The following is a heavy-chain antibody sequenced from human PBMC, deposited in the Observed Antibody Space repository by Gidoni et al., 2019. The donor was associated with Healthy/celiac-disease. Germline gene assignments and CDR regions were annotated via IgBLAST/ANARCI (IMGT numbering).Heavy chain of an antibody. Sequence: EVQLVESGVGLVKPGGSLRPSCAASGFTFSSYSMNWVSQAPGKGLEWVSSISSSSSYIYYADSVKGRFTISRDNAKNSLYLQMNSLRAEDTAVYYCASSDSSGWLRYWGQGTLVTVSS. CDR1: GFTFSSYS. V-gene: IGHV3-21*01. CDR2: ISSSSSYI. D-gene: IGHD6-19*01. CDR3: ASSDSSGWLRY. J-gene: IGHJ4*02.